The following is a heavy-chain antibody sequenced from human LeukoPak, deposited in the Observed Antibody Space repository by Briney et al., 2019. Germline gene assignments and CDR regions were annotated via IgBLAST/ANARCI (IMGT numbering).Heavy chain of an antibody. CDR1: EDTFTNYY. V-gene: IGHV1-46*01. Sequence: ASVKVSCKASEDTFTNYYMHWVRQAPGQGLEWLGIINPNGDRTAYAQNFQGRVTMTRDASTTTFYLELSSLRSEDTALYYCAKEFVYYDSSGYPLSLDYWGQGTLVTVSS. CDR2: INPNGDRT. J-gene: IGHJ4*02. D-gene: IGHD3-22*01. CDR3: AKEFVYYDSSGYPLSLDY.